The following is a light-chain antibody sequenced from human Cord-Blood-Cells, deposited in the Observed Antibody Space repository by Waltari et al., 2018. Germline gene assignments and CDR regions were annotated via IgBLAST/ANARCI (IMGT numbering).Light chain of an antibody. CDR2: QDS. CDR1: TLGDTY. J-gene: IGLJ1*01. Sequence: SYELTQPPSVSVSPGQTARITCPAATLGDTYHRCYQQKPGQSPVLVIYQDSKRPSGIPEQFSGSNSGNTATLTISGTQAMDEADYYCQAWDSSTASYVFGTGTKVTVL. CDR3: QAWDSSTASYV. V-gene: IGLV3-1*01.